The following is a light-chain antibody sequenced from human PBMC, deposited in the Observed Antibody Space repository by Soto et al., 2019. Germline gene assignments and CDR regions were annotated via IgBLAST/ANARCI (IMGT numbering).Light chain of an antibody. J-gene: IGLJ2*01. CDR3: SSYAGSHNLVV. CDR1: SSDVGGYNY. V-gene: IGLV2-8*01. CDR2: EVS. Sequence: QSALTQPPSASGSPGQSVTISCTGTSSDVGGYNYVSWYQQHPGKAPKLLIYEVSKRPSGVPDRFSGYKSGNTASLTVSGLQAEDVAHYYCSSYAGSHNLVVFGGGTKLTVL.